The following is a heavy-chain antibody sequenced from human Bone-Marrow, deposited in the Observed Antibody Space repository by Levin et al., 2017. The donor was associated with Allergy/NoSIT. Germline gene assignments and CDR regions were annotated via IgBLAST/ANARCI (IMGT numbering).Heavy chain of an antibody. Sequence: SETLSLTCAVSSYSIRSAYYWGWIRQPPGKGLEYIGSIHHSGNIHYNPSLQRRVTMSVDTSKNQFSLKLTSVTAADTAVYYCARSLYGDYGGDDAFALWGQGTMVTVSS. CDR3: ARSLYGDYGGDDAFAL. CDR1: SYSIRSAYY. J-gene: IGHJ3*01. D-gene: IGHD4-17*01. CDR2: IHHSGNI. V-gene: IGHV4-38-2*01.